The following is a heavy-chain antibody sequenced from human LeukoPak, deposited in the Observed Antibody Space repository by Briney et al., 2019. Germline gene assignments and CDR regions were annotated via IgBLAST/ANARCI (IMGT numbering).Heavy chain of an antibody. J-gene: IGHJ4*02. V-gene: IGHV4-30-2*01. CDR3: ARVTGTGYFDY. D-gene: IGHD1-20*01. CDR1: GGSISSGGYY. Sequence: SETLSLTCTVSGGSISSGGYYWSWIRQPPGKGLEWIGYIYHSGSTYYNPSLKSRVTISVDRSKNQFSLKLSSVTAADTAVYYCARVTGTGYFDYWGQGTLVTVSS. CDR2: IYHSGST.